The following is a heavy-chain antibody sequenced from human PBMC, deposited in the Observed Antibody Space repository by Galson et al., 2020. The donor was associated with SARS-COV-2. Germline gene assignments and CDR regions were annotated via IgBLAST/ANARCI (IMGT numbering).Heavy chain of an antibody. Sequence: SETLSLTCAVYVGSFSDNYWTWIRQPPGKGLEWIGEINHSGSTNYNPSLKSRVTMSVDTSKNQFSLKVSSVTAADTAVYYCARGGYSSSAPWSFDLWGRGTLVTVSS. CDR2: INHSGST. CDR3: ARGGYSSSAPWSFDL. J-gene: IGHJ2*01. CDR1: VGSFSDNY. D-gene: IGHD6-6*01. V-gene: IGHV4-34*01.